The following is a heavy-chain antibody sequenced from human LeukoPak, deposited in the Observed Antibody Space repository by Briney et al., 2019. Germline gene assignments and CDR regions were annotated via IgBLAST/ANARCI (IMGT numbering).Heavy chain of an antibody. D-gene: IGHD2-15*01. CDR3: ASGAPGVRKFYSDPFHN. J-gene: IGHJ4*02. CDR2: LYSAGAT. CDR1: GFGVSDNY. Sequence: GGSLPLPCLVCGFGVSDNYMTWVRQAPARGLDWVSILYSAGATYYTDSVRGRFSISRDSSKNAVFLQINSLRAEDTAVYYCASGAPGVRKFYSDPFHNWGQESLVTVSS. V-gene: IGHV3-53*01.